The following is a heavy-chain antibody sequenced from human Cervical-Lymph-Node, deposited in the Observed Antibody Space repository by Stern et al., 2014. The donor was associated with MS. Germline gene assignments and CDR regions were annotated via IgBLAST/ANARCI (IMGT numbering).Heavy chain of an antibody. CDR2: INPNSGAT. CDR1: GYTFPDYY. Sequence: VKLLQSGAEVRKPGASVTVSCKASGYTFPDYYMHWVRQAPAQALEWMGRINPNSGATNYAQKFQGRVTMTRDTSISSAYMELTRLRSDDTAVYYCASWIKNSGATLDYWGQGTQVTVSS. CDR3: ASWIKNSGATLDY. D-gene: IGHD6-19*01. V-gene: IGHV1-2*06. J-gene: IGHJ4*02.